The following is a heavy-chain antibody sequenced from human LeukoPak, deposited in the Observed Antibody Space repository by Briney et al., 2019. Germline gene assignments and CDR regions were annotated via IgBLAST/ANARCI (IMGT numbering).Heavy chain of an antibody. CDR2: INHSGST. D-gene: IGHD2-2*01. V-gene: IGHV4-34*01. Sequence: PSETLSLTCAVYGGSFSGYYWSWIRQPPGKGLEWIGEINHSGSTNYNPSLKSRVTISVDTSKNQFSLKLSSVTAADTAVYYCARGMPSAFDIWGQGTMVTVSS. J-gene: IGHJ3*02. CDR3: ARGMPSAFDI. CDR1: GGSFSGYY.